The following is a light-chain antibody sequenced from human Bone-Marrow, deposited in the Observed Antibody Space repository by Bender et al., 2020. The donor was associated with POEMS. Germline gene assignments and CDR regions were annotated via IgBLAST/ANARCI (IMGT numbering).Light chain of an antibody. Sequence: QSALTQPPSASGSPGQSVTISCTGTSSDIGSYNYVSWYQQHPGKAPRLMIHDVNKRPSGVPDRFSGSKSGNTASLTVSGLQADDEADYYCAAWDDSLSGRVFGGGTKLTVL. V-gene: IGLV2-8*01. CDR3: AAWDDSLSGRV. J-gene: IGLJ3*02. CDR1: SSDIGSYNY. CDR2: DVN.